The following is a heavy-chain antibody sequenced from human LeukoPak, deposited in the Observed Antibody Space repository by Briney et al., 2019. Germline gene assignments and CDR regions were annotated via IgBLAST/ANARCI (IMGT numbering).Heavy chain of an antibody. V-gene: IGHV4-39*01. CDR1: GGSISSRGYY. D-gene: IGHD6-19*01. CDR3: ARHGSSGSSFYPLDV. Sequence: PSETLSLTCTVSGGSISSRGYYWGWIRQPPGKGLEWIASIHYSGSTYYKPSLKSRVTISVDTSKNQFSLKLSSVTAADTAVYYCARHGSSGSSFYPLDVWGQGTTVSVSS. J-gene: IGHJ6*02. CDR2: IHYSGST.